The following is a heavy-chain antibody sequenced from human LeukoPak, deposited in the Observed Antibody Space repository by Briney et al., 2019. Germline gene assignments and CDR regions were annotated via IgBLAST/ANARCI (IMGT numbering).Heavy chain of an antibody. CDR3: ARGGIAVAGPVRP. J-gene: IGHJ5*02. D-gene: IGHD6-19*01. CDR2: IYYSGST. Sequence: SETLSLTCTVSGGSISSYYWSWIRQPPGKGLEWIGYIYYSGSTNYNPSLKSRVTISVDTSKNQFSLKLSSVTAADTAVYYCARGGIAVAGPVRPWGQGTLVTVSS. V-gene: IGHV4-59*01. CDR1: GGSISSYY.